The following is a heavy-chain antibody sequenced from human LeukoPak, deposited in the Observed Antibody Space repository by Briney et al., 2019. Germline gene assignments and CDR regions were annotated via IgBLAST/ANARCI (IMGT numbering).Heavy chain of an antibody. D-gene: IGHD2-2*01. J-gene: IGHJ4*02. Sequence: GGTLKLSCAASGFTFSSYGMSWVRQAPGKGLEWVSAISGSGGSTYYADSVKGRFTVSRDNAKNSLYLQMNSLTDEDTAIYYCAREGSTYLSYFDYWGQGTLVTVSS. V-gene: IGHV3-23*01. CDR3: AREGSTYLSYFDY. CDR2: ISGSGGST. CDR1: GFTFSSYG.